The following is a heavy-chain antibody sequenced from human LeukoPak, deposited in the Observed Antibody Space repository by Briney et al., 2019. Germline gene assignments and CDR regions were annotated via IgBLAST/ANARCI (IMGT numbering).Heavy chain of an antibody. Sequence: SETLSLTCAVYGGSFSGYYWNWIRQPPGKGLEWIGEINHSGSTSYNPSLKSRVTISLDTSKNQFSLKLSSVTAADTAIYYCARGPPRYSSGWYGDYWGQGTLVTVSS. CDR3: ARGPPRYSSGWYGDY. J-gene: IGHJ4*02. CDR2: INHSGST. D-gene: IGHD6-13*01. V-gene: IGHV4-34*01. CDR1: GGSFSGYY.